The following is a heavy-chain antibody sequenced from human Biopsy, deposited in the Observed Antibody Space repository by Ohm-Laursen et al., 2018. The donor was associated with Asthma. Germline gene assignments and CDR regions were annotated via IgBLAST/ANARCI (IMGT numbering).Heavy chain of an antibody. D-gene: IGHD3-10*01. J-gene: IGHJ3*01. CDR2: ISTSGGSK. CDR3: VKALGGGDGFDV. CDR1: GFTFSSYA. V-gene: IGHV3-23*01. Sequence: GQTLSLTCAASGFTFSSYAMSWVRQTPDRGLEWVSGISTSGGSKYYADSVKGRFTLSRDNSKTTLSLQMNSLTEGDTAVYYCVKALGGGDGFDVWGLGTTVTV.